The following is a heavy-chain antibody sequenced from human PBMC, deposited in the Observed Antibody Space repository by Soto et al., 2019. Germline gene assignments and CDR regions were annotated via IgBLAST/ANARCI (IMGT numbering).Heavy chain of an antibody. CDR1: GFTFSNYA. J-gene: IGHJ4*02. V-gene: IGHV3-64*02. CDR2: ISSNGGST. CDR3: ARGGGGAALADFDY. D-gene: IGHD2-15*01. Sequence: EVQLVESGEGLVQPGGSLRLSCAASGFTFSNYAMHWVRQAPGKGLEYVSAISSNGGSTYYADSVKGRFTISRDNSKNTLYLQMGSLRAEDMAVYYCARGGGGAALADFDYWGQGTLVTVSS.